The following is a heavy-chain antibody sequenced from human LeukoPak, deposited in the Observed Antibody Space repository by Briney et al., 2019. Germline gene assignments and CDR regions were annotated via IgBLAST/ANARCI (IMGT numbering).Heavy chain of an antibody. CDR2: ISNDGVYT. Sequence: GGSLRLSCVASGFTFRNYAMSWVRQSPGKGLEWISTISNDGVYTFHADSVKGRLTISRDNSKNTLYLQMDSLRAEDTAIYYCAKESSGGRPYYFDYWGQGTLVTVSS. CDR1: GFTFRNYA. CDR3: AKESSGGRPYYFDY. V-gene: IGHV3-23*01. D-gene: IGHD3-22*01. J-gene: IGHJ4*02.